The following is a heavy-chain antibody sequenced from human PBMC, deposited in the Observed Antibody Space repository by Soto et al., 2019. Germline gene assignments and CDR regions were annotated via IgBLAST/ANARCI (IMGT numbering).Heavy chain of an antibody. Sequence: SETLSLTCAVSGDSISSGGYSWNWVRQPPGKGLEWIGYIYHSGSTNYNPSLKSRVTISVDRSKNQFSLKLSSVTAADTAVYYCARRPNYYDSSRNWFDPWGQGTLVTVSS. D-gene: IGHD3-22*01. CDR1: GDSISSGGYS. CDR3: ARRPNYYDSSRNWFDP. J-gene: IGHJ5*02. V-gene: IGHV4-30-2*01. CDR2: IYHSGST.